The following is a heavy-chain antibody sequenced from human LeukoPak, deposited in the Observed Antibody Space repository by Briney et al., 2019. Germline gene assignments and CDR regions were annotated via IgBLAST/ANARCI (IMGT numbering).Heavy chain of an antibody. V-gene: IGHV4-34*01. Sequence: KSSETLSLTCAVYGGSLSGYYWSWIRQPPGKGLEWIGEINHSGSTNYNPSLKSRVTISVDTSKNQFSLKLSSVTAADTAVYYCARGSFNTDSMVRQIPFDYWGQGTLVTVSS. CDR1: GGSLSGYY. D-gene: IGHD3-10*01. CDR2: INHSGST. J-gene: IGHJ4*02. CDR3: ARGSFNTDSMVRQIPFDY.